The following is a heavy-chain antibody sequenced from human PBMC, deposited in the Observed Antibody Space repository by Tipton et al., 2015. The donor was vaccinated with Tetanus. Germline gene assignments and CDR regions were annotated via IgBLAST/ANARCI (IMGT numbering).Heavy chain of an antibody. D-gene: IGHD3-10*01. CDR2: IYPGNSAA. CDR3: ARLPKHYSASGST. J-gene: IGHJ5*02. Sequence: QLVQSGAEVKKPGESLKISCKVSGHNSRSYWISWVRQMPGKGLEWMGIIYPGNSAATYSPSFQGQVTISADKSLSIAYLQWTSLKPSDTAIYFCARLPKHYSASGSTWGQGTLVTVSS. V-gene: IGHV5-51*01. CDR1: GHNSRSYW.